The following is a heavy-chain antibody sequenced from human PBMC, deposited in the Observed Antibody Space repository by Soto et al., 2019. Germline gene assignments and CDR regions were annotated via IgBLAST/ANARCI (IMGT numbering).Heavy chain of an antibody. Sequence: GGSLRLSCAASGFIFRDWFMSWIRQAPGKGLEWISYISTNGGSTHYADSVKGRFTISRDNSKNTQYLQMSSLRADDTAVYYCVKGEYYYDSSGYYPFDYWGQGTLVTVSS. CDR3: VKGEYYYDSSGYYPFDY. D-gene: IGHD3-22*01. CDR1: GFIFRDWF. V-gene: IGHV3-64D*06. J-gene: IGHJ4*02. CDR2: ISTNGGST.